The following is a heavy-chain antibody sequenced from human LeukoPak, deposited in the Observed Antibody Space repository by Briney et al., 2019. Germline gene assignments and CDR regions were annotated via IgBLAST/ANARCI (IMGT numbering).Heavy chain of an antibody. Sequence: SETLSLTCTVSGGSISSSSYYWGWIRQPPGKGLEWIGSIYYSGSTNYNPSLKSRVTISVDTSKNQFSLKLSSVTAADTAVYYCARGTGYPLIGWGQGTLVTVSS. J-gene: IGHJ4*02. CDR3: ARGTGYPLIG. V-gene: IGHV4-39*07. CDR1: GGSISSSSYY. CDR2: IYYSGST. D-gene: IGHD3-22*01.